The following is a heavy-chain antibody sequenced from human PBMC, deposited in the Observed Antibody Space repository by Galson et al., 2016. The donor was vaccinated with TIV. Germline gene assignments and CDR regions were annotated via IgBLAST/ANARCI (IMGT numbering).Heavy chain of an antibody. CDR1: GYSFTSYW. CDR3: ARRGGYCSGATWYSAFDI. V-gene: IGHV5-51*03. CDR2: IYPGDSDT. D-gene: IGHD2-15*01. Sequence: QSGAEVKKPGESLKISCKGSGYSFTSYWIAWVRQMPGNGLEWMGIIYPGDSDTRKSTSFQGQVTFSADNSINTAYLQWSSLKASDTAMYYCARRGGYCSGATWYSAFDIWGEGTMVTASS. J-gene: IGHJ3*02.